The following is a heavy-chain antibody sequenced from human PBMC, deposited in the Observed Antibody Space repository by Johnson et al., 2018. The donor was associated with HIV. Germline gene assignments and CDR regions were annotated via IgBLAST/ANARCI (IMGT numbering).Heavy chain of an antibody. D-gene: IGHD1-26*01. J-gene: IGHJ3*02. Sequence: VQLVESGGGLVQPGGSLRVSCAASGFTVSSNYMSWVRQAPGKGLEWVSVIYSGGSTYYADSVKGRFTISRDNSKNTLYLQMNSLRAEDTAVYYCAREGYSGSPNGRGAFDIWGQGTMVTVSS. V-gene: IGHV3-66*01. CDR1: GFTVSSNY. CDR2: IYSGGST. CDR3: AREGYSGSPNGRGAFDI.